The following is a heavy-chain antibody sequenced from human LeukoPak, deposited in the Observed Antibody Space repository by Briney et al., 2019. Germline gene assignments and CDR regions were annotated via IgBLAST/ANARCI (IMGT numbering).Heavy chain of an antibody. J-gene: IGHJ4*02. CDR3: ASSIFGVVPPAY. CDR2: VYTSGST. D-gene: IGHD3-3*01. CDR1: GGAISSYY. V-gene: IGHV4-4*07. Sequence: SETLSLTCTVSGGAISSYYWSWIRQPAGKGLEWIGRVYTSGSTTYNPSLKSRVTMSVDTSKNQFSLNLRSVTAADTAVYYCASSIFGVVPPAYWGQGTLVTVS.